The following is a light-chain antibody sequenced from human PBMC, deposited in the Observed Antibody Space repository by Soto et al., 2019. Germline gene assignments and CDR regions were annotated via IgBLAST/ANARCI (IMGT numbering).Light chain of an antibody. J-gene: IGKJ1*01. Sequence: EIVLTQSPGILSLSTGERATLSCRASQRVRSDYLAWYQQRPGQGPRLLIYGASSRATGIPDRFGASGSGTDFTLTITRLEPEDFAVYYCQQYGTSPTFGQGTKVEIK. CDR1: QRVRSDY. V-gene: IGKV3-20*01. CDR3: QQYGTSPT. CDR2: GAS.